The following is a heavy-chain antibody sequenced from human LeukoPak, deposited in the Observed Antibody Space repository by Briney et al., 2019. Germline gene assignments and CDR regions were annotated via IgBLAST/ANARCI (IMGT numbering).Heavy chain of an antibody. CDR2: IYYSGST. CDR1: GGSMSGYY. CDR3: ARLLGYCSSTSCSENYYYYYYMDV. Sequence: SETLSLTCTVSGGSMSGYYWSWIRQPPGKGLEWIGYIYYSGSTNYNPSLKSRVTISVDTSKNQFSLKLSSVTAADTAVYYCARLLGYCSSTSCSENYYYYYYMDVWGKGTTVTVSS. V-gene: IGHV4-59*01. J-gene: IGHJ6*03. D-gene: IGHD2-2*01.